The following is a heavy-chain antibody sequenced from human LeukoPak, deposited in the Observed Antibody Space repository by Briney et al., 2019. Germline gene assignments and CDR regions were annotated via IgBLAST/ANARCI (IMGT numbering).Heavy chain of an antibody. CDR3: AREPTYDILTGYYPEVLDY. J-gene: IGHJ4*02. CDR2: IIPIFGTA. CDR1: GGTFSSYA. D-gene: IGHD3-9*01. V-gene: IGHV1-69*06. Sequence: SVKVSCKASGGTFSSYAISWVRQAPGQGLEWMGGIIPIFGTANYAQKFQGRVTITADKSTSTAYMELSSLRSEDKAVYYCAREPTYDILTGYYPEVLDYWGQGTLVTVSS.